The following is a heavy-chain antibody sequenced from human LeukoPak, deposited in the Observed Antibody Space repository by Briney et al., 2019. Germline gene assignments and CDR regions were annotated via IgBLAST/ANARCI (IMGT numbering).Heavy chain of an antibody. V-gene: IGHV3-21*01. CDR1: GFSFSTYA. Sequence: GGSLRLSCAASGFSFSTYAISWVRQAPGKGLEWVSCISTTSSYIFYADSVRGRFTISRDNAKNSLYLQLNSLRAEDTAVYYCARWSQFGSSSVGAHHFDHWGQGTLVTFSS. D-gene: IGHD6-6*01. CDR3: ARWSQFGSSSVGAHHFDH. CDR2: ISTTSSYI. J-gene: IGHJ4*02.